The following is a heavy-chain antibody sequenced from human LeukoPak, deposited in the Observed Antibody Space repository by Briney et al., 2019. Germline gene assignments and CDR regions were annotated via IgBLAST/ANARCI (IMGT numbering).Heavy chain of an antibody. D-gene: IGHD6-6*01. CDR1: GFTFSDYY. Sequence: GGSLRLSRAASGFTFSDYYMSWIRQAPGKGLEWVSYISTGGSTIYYADSVRGRFTISRDNTKNSLFLQMNSLRVEDTAIYYCARDVGTSSNWYDPWGQGTLVTVSS. J-gene: IGHJ5*02. V-gene: IGHV3-11*04. CDR2: ISTGGSTI. CDR3: ARDVGTSSNWYDP.